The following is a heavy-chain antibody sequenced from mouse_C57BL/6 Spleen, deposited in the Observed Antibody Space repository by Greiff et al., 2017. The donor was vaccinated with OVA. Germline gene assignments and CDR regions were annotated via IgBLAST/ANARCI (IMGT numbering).Heavy chain of an antibody. Sequence: VQLQESGAELMKPGASVKLSCTATGYTFTGYWIEWVKQRPGHGLEWIGEIVPGSGSTNYNEKFKGKATFTADTSSNTAYMQLSSLITEDSAIDYCARGKDGYCQAWFAYWGQGTLVTVSA. V-gene: IGHV1-9*01. CDR3: ARGKDGYCQAWFAY. J-gene: IGHJ3*01. D-gene: IGHD2-3*01. CDR1: GYTFTGYW. CDR2: IVPGSGST.